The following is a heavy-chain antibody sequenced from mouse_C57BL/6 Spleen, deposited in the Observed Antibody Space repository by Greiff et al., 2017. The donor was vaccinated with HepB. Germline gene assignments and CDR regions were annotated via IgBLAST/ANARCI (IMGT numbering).Heavy chain of an antibody. CDR3: ARDDGSNRGYAMDY. CDR2: IHPNSGST. V-gene: IGHV1-64*01. Sequence: QVQLQQPGAELVKPGASVKLSCKASGYTFTSYWMHWVKQRPGQGLEWIGMIHPNSGSTNYNEKFKSKATLTVDKSSSTAYMQLSSLTSEDSAVYYCARDDGSNRGYAMDYWGQGTSVTVSS. D-gene: IGHD1-1*01. CDR1: GYTFTSYW. J-gene: IGHJ4*01.